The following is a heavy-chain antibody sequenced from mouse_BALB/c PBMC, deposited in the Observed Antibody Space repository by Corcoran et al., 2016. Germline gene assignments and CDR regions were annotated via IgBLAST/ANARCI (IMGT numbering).Heavy chain of an antibody. CDR3: ARRDLYYGNYYAMDY. J-gene: IGHJ4*01. V-gene: IGHV14-3*02. CDR2: IDPANGNT. Sequence: EVQLQQSGAELVKPGASVKLSCTASGFNIKDTYMHWVKQRPEQGLEWIGRIDPANGNTKYDPKFQGKATITADKSSNTAYMQLSSLTSEDSAVYFCARRDLYYGNYYAMDYWGQGTSVTVSS. CDR1: GFNIKDTY. D-gene: IGHD2-1*01.